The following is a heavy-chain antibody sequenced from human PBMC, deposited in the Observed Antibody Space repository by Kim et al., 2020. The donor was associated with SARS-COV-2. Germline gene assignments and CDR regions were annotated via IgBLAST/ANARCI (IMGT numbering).Heavy chain of an antibody. V-gene: IGHV3-53*01. D-gene: IGHD2-8*02. CDR3: ARDLVYYGMDV. Sequence: STYYVDSVKGRFTISRDNSKNTLYLQMNSLRAEDTAVYYCARDLVYYGMDVWGQGTTVTVSS. J-gene: IGHJ6*02. CDR2: ST.